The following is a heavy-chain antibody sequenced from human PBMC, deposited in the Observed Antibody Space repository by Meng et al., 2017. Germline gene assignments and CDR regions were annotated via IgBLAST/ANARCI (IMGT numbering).Heavy chain of an antibody. CDR2: IWYDGSNK. J-gene: IGHJ3*02. V-gene: IGHV3-33*01. Sequence: GGSLRLSCAASGFTFSSYGMHWVRQAPGKGLDWVAVIWYDGSNKYYADSVKGRFTISRDNSKNTLYLQMNSLRAEDTAVYYCARDRVLLWFGEPGNDAFDIWGQGTMVTVSS. D-gene: IGHD3-10*01. CDR3: ARDRVLLWFGEPGNDAFDI. CDR1: GFTFSSYG.